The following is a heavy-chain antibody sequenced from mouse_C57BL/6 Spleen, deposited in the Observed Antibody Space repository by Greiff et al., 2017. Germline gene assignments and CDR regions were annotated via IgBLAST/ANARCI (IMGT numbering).Heavy chain of an antibody. D-gene: IGHD2-12*01. CDR2: IDPETGGT. CDR3: TRSAYRGFDY. V-gene: IGHV1-15*01. CDR1: GYTFTDYE. Sequence: VQLQESGAELVRPGASVTLSCKASGYTFTDYEMHWVKQTPVHGLEWIGAIDPETGGTAYNQKFKGKAILTADKSSSTAYMELRSLTSEDSAVYYCTRSAYRGFDYWGQGTTLTVSS. J-gene: IGHJ2*01.